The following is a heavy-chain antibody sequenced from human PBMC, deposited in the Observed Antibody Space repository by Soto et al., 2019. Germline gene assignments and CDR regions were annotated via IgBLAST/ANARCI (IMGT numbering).Heavy chain of an antibody. J-gene: IGHJ4*02. D-gene: IGHD3-22*01. CDR1: DGSMNSDSSY. V-gene: IGHV4-39*01. CDR2: INHSGST. CDR3: ARLGGYVSVGYYYLWDS. Sequence: SETLSLTCRVSDGSMNSDSSYWGWIRQPPGKGLEWIGVINHSGSTYHNLSLKGRVTMSVDASRNQFSLKLTSMTAADTAVYYCARLGGYVSVGYYYLWDSWGQGNLVTVSS.